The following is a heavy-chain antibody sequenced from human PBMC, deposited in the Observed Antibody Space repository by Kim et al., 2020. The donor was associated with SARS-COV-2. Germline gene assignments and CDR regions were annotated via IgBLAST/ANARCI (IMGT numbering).Heavy chain of an antibody. J-gene: IGHJ4*02. D-gene: IGHD6-13*01. Sequence: ASVKVSCKASGYTFTSYSMNWVRQAPGQGLEWMGWINTNTGNPTYAQGFTGRFVFSLDTSVSTAYLQISSLEAEDTAGYYCARDYSSSWRYWGQGTLVTVSS. CDR1: GYTFTSYS. CDR3: ARDYSSSWRY. V-gene: IGHV7-4-1*02. CDR2: INTNTGNP.